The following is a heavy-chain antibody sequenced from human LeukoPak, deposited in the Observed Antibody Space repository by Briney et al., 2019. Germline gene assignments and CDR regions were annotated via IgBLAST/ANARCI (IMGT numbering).Heavy chain of an antibody. D-gene: IGHD7-27*01. CDR2: ISGSGGST. Sequence: AGGSLRLSCAASGFTFSSYAMSWVRQAPGKGLEWVSAISGSGGSTYYADSVKGRFTISRDSAKNSLYLQMNSLGAEDTAVYYCARNLGEAYFDYWGQGTLVTVSS. CDR3: ARNLGEAYFDY. V-gene: IGHV3-23*01. CDR1: GFTFSSYA. J-gene: IGHJ4*02.